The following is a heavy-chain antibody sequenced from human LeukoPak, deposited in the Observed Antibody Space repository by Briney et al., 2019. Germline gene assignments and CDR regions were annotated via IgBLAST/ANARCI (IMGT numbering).Heavy chain of an antibody. V-gene: IGHV3-30-3*01. D-gene: IGHD6-13*01. CDR3: ARDLVIAAAGTDWFDP. J-gene: IGHJ5*02. CDR2: ISYDGSNK. Sequence: SCKVSGYTLTELSMHWVRQAPGKGLEWVAVISYDGSNKYYADSVKGRFTISRDNSKNTLYLQMNSLRAEDTAVYYCARDLVIAAAGTDWFDPWGQGTLVTVSS. CDR1: GYTLTELS.